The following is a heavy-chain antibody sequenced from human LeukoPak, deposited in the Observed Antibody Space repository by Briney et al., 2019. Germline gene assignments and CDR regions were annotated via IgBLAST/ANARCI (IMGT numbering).Heavy chain of an antibody. J-gene: IGHJ4*02. D-gene: IGHD3-9*01. Sequence: PGGTLRLSCAASGFTFSSYGMSWVRQAPGKGLEWVSSISRSGGSTHYADSVKGRFTISRDNSKNTLYLQMNSLRAEDTAVYYCAKEFRNYYDILTGYFPIDYWGQGTLVTVSS. CDR3: AKEFRNYYDILTGYFPIDY. CDR1: GFTFSSYG. CDR2: ISRSGGST. V-gene: IGHV3-23*01.